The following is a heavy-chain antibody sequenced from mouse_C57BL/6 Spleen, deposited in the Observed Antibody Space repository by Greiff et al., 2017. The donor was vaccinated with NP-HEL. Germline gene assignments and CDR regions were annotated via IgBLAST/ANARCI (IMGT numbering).Heavy chain of an antibody. CDR2: IDPSDSYT. CDR3: ARRSMITTYFDY. Sequence: QVQLQQPGAELVKPGASVKLSCKASGYTFTSYWMQWVKQRPGQGLEWIGEIDPSDSYTNYNQKFKGKATLTVDTSSSTAYMQLSSLTSEDSAVYYCARRSMITTYFDYWGQGTTLTVSS. J-gene: IGHJ2*01. V-gene: IGHV1-50*01. D-gene: IGHD2-4*01. CDR1: GYTFTSYW.